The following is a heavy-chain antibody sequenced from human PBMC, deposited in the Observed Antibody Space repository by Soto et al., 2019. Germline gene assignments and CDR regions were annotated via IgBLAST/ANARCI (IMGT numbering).Heavy chain of an antibody. J-gene: IGHJ4*02. CDR3: ATSYGSGYRAFDF. Sequence: QVQLVQSGAEVKRPGSSVKVSCKASGDTFNFYSINWVRQAPGLGLEWMGRVNPILSMSNYAQRFQGRVTMTADKYTSIAYMELSGLRSEDTAIYYCATSYGSGYRAFDFWGQGALVTVSS. CDR1: GDTFNFYS. V-gene: IGHV1-69*04. D-gene: IGHD3-10*01. CDR2: VNPILSMS.